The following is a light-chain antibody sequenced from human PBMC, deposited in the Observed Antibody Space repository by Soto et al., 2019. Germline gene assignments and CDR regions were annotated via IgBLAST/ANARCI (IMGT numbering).Light chain of an antibody. Sequence: EIVMTQSPATPSVSPGERATLSCRASQSVSSNLAWYQQKPGQAPRLLIYGASTRATGIPARFSGSGSGTEFTLTISSLQSEDFAVYYCQQYNTWPRTFGQGTKVDIK. CDR1: QSVSSN. CDR3: QQYNTWPRT. J-gene: IGKJ1*01. V-gene: IGKV3-15*01. CDR2: GAS.